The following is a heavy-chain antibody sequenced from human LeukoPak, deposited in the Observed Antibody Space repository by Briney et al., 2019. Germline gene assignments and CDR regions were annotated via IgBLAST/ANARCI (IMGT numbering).Heavy chain of an antibody. V-gene: IGHV3-30-3*01. CDR1: GFTFSTYA. Sequence: GGSLRLSCAASGFTFSTYAMNWVRQAPGKGLEWVAVISYDGSNKYYADSVKGRFTISRDNSKNTLYLQMNSLRPDDTAVYYCARVGPDVSTSGIDYWGQGTLVTVSS. D-gene: IGHD1-1*01. J-gene: IGHJ4*02. CDR2: ISYDGSNK. CDR3: ARVGPDVSTSGIDY.